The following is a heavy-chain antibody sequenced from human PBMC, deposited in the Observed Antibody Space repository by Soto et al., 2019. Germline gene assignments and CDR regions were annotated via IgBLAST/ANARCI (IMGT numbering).Heavy chain of an antibody. V-gene: IGHV1-2*02. J-gene: IGHJ4*02. CDR1: GYTFTGYY. D-gene: IGHD1-26*01. Sequence: ASVKVSCKASGYTFTGYYMHWVRQAPGQGLEWMGWINPNSGGTNYAQKFQGRVTMTRDTSISTAYMELSRLRSDDTAVYYCARDHKPGGSLDYWGQGTLVTVYS. CDR3: ARDHKPGGSLDY. CDR2: INPNSGGT.